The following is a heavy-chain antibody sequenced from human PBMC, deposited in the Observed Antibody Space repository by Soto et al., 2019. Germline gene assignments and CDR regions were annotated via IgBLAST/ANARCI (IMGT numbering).Heavy chain of an antibody. CDR3: AKWEAGAGEFDY. V-gene: IGHV3-23*01. J-gene: IGHJ4*02. Sequence: EVQLLESGGGLVQPGGSLRLSCAASGFTFSSYGMSWVRQAPGKGLEWVSGISGSGGSTYYADSVKGRFTISRDNSKNTLYLQMNSLRAEDTAVYYCAKWEAGAGEFDYWGQGTLVTVSS. CDR2: ISGSGGST. D-gene: IGHD6-19*01. CDR1: GFTFSSYG.